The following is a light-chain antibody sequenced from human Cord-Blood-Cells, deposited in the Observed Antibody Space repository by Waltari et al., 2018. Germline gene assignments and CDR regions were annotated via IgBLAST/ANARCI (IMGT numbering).Light chain of an antibody. CDR1: SSNIGSNY. CDR3: AAWDDSLSGLV. V-gene: IGLV1-47*01. CDR2: RNS. J-gene: IGLJ3*02. Sequence: QSVLTQPPSASGTPGQRVTISCSGSSSNIGSNYVYWYQHLPGTAPQLLIHRNSRRPSGVAHRFSGSESGTSASLAISGLLSEDEADYYCAAWDDSLSGLVFGGGTKLTVL.